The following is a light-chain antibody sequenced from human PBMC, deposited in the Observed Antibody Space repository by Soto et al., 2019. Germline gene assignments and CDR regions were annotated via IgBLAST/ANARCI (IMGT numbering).Light chain of an antibody. CDR3: CSYAGSSTGV. Sequence: QSVLTQPASVSGSPGQSITISCTGTSSDVGSYNLVSGYQQHPGKAPKLMIYEVSKRPSGVSNRFSGSKSGNTASLTISGLQADDEAEYYCCSYAGSSTGVFGGGTKLTVL. V-gene: IGLV2-23*02. CDR1: SSDVGSYNL. CDR2: EVS. J-gene: IGLJ2*01.